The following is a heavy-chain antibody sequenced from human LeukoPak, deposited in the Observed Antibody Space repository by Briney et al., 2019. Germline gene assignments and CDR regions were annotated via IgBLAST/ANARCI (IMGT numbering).Heavy chain of an antibody. D-gene: IGHD1-26*01. J-gene: IGHJ5*02. CDR3: ARESGSYYPWYHWFDP. Sequence: GGSLRLSCAASGFTFTSNYMSWVRQAPGKGLEWVSGIYTGSSTYYSDSVMRRFTIFRDDSKDRLYLQMNSLRAEDTAVYYCARESGSYYPWYHWFDPWGQGTLVTVSS. CDR2: IYTGSST. V-gene: IGHV3-53*01. CDR1: GFTFTSNY.